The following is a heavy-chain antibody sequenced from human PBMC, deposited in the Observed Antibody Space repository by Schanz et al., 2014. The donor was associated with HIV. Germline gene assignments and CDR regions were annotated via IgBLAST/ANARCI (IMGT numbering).Heavy chain of an antibody. CDR3: TRVVTRWFGEAHNAMDV. CDR2: IKSKAYGGTT. D-gene: IGHD3-10*01. V-gene: IGHV3-49*04. J-gene: IGHJ6*02. Sequence: VQLVESGGGVVQPGRSLRLSCAASRFTFGDYAMSWVRQAPGKGLEWVGFIKSKAYGGTTDYAASVKGRFTISRDDSKSTVYLQMNNLKSEDTAVYYCTRVVTRWFGEAHNAMDVWGQGTTVTVSS. CDR1: RFTFGDYA.